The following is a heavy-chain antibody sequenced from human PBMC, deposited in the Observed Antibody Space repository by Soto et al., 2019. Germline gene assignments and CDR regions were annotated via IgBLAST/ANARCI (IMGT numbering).Heavy chain of an antibody. J-gene: IGHJ4*02. CDR3: ARGQLTGTYYFDY. V-gene: IGHV4-59*01. D-gene: IGHD1-7*01. Sequence: SETLSLTCTVSGGSISSYYWSWIRQPPGKGLEWIGYIYYSGSTNYNPSLKSRVTISVDTSKNQFSLKLSSVTAADTAVYYCARGQLTGTYYFDYWGQGTLVTVLL. CDR1: GGSISSYY. CDR2: IYYSGST.